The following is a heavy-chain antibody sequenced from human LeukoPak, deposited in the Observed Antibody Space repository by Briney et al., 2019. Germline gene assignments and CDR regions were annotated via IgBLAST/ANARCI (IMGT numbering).Heavy chain of an antibody. J-gene: IGHJ5*02. CDR2: IYSSGST. Sequence: SETLSLTWTVSGGSISSYYWSWIRQPAGKGLEWLGRIYSSGSTDYNPSLKSRVTMSVDTSKNKFSLKLSSVTAADTAVYYCARDSGTTGEVKFDPWGQGTLVTVSS. D-gene: IGHD3-10*01. CDR1: GGSISSYY. CDR3: ARDSGTTGEVKFDP. V-gene: IGHV4-4*07.